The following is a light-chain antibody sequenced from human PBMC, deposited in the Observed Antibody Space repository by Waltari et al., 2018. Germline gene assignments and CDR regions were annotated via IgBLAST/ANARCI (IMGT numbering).Light chain of an antibody. Sequence: QLVLTQSPSASASLGASVKLTCTLSSGHSSNIIAWLQQQPGAGPRYLMKVNSDGSHSKGDEIPDRFSGSSSGAERYLTISSVLSDDEADYYCQTGGHGTWVFGGGTKLTVL. CDR3: QTGGHGTWV. V-gene: IGLV4-69*01. CDR1: SGHSSNI. J-gene: IGLJ3*02. CDR2: VNSDGSH.